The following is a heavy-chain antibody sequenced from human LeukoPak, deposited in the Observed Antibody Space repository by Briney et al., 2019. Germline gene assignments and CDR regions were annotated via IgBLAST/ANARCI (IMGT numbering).Heavy chain of an antibody. CDR2: INPDGSVT. V-gene: IGHV3-74*01. Sequence: QPGGSLRLSCVASGFTFSSYWMHWVRQDPGKGLVWVSRINPDGSVTGYADSVKGRFTVSRDNAKNTLYLQMNSLRAEDKAIYYCTRNFDYGDYLWGQGTLVTVSS. D-gene: IGHD4-17*01. CDR3: TRNFDYGDYL. CDR1: GFTFSSYW. J-gene: IGHJ5*02.